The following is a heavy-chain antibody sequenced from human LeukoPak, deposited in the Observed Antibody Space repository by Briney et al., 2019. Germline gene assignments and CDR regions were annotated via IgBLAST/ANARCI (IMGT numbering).Heavy chain of an antibody. D-gene: IGHD3-9*01. CDR3: AKDQRYLDWLFNFDY. J-gene: IGHJ4*02. Sequence: PGGSLRFSCAASGFTFDDYAMHWVRHAPGKGLEWVSFISWDGGSTRYADSVKGRFTISRDNSKESLYLQMNSLRAEDTGFYYCAKDQRYLDWLFNFDYWGQGTLVTVSS. CDR1: GFTFDDYA. V-gene: IGHV3-43D*03. CDR2: ISWDGGST.